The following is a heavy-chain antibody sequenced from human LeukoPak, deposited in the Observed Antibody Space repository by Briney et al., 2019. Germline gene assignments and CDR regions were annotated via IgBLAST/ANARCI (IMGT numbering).Heavy chain of an antibody. Sequence: PGGSLRLSCAASGFTFSSYGMHWVRQAPGKGLEWVAFIRYDGSNKYYADSVKGRFTISRDNSKNTLYLQMNSLRAEDTAVYYCARGGVGATDQCDYWGQGTLVTVSS. J-gene: IGHJ4*02. CDR1: GFTFSSYG. CDR3: ARGGVGATDQCDY. D-gene: IGHD1-26*01. CDR2: IRYDGSNK. V-gene: IGHV3-30*02.